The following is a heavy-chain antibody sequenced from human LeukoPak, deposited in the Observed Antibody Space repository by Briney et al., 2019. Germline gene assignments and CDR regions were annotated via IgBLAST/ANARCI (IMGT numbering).Heavy chain of an antibody. CDR1: GFTFSNYW. D-gene: IGHD1-26*01. V-gene: IGHV3-33*08. Sequence: AGGSLRLSCAASGFTFSNYWMGWVRQAPGKGLEWVAVIWSDGSNKYYADSVKGRFTISRDNSKNTLHVQMNSLRAEDTAVYYCAREGPAGATCPDYWGQGTLVTVSS. J-gene: IGHJ4*02. CDR3: AREGPAGATCPDY. CDR2: IWSDGSNK.